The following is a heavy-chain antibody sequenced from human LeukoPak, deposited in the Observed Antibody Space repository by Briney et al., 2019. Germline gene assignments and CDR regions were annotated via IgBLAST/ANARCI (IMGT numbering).Heavy chain of an antibody. J-gene: IGHJ4*02. Sequence: SETLSLTCTVSGGSISSSSYYWGWIRQPPGKGLEWIGSIYYSGSTYYNPSLKSRVTISVDTSKNQFSLKLSSMTAADTAVYYCARHPPNIVVVPAALDYWGQGTLVTVSS. CDR1: GGSISSSSYY. CDR3: ARHPPNIVVVPAALDY. CDR2: IYYSGST. D-gene: IGHD2-2*01. V-gene: IGHV4-39*01.